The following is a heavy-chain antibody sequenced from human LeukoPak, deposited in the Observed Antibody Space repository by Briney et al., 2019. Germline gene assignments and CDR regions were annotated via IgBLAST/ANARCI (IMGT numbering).Heavy chain of an antibody. J-gene: IGHJ4*02. V-gene: IGHV1-8*03. Sequence: GASVKVSCKASGYTFTSYDINWVRQATGQGLEWMGWMNPNSGNTGYAQKFQGRVTITRNTSISTAYMELSSLRSEDTAVYYCARGYCTNGVCYNSGYADYWGQGTLVTVSS. CDR2: MNPNSGNT. CDR3: ARGYCTNGVCYNSGYADY. CDR1: GYTFTSYD. D-gene: IGHD2-8*01.